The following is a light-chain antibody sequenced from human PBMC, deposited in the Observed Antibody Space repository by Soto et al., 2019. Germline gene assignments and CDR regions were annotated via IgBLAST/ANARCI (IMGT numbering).Light chain of an antibody. CDR2: DAS. V-gene: IGKV3-11*01. CDR1: QSVRTY. CDR3: QQRSNWLT. Sequence: EIVLTQSPAILSLSPGERATLSCRASQSVRTYLGWYQQKPGQAPRLLIFDASNRATGIPARFSGSGSGTDFTLTISSLEPEDFAVYYCQQRSNWLTFGGGTKVEIK. J-gene: IGKJ4*01.